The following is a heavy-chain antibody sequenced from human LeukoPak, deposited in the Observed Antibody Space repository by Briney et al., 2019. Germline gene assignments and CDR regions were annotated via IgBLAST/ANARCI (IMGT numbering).Heavy chain of an antibody. CDR1: GGSISSYY. V-gene: IGHV4-59*01. CDR3: AGGAGYSSSWLNYYYYGMDV. D-gene: IGHD6-13*01. CDR2: IYYSGST. J-gene: IGHJ6*02. Sequence: SETLSLTCTVSGGSISSYYWSWIRQPPGKGLEWIGYIYYSGSTNYNPSLKSRVTISVDTSKNQFSLKLSSVTAADTAVYYCAGGAGYSSSWLNYYYYGMDVWGQGTTVTASS.